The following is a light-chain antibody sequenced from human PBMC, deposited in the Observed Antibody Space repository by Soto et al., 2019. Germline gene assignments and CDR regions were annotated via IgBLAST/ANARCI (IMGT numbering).Light chain of an antibody. J-gene: IGKJ2*01. Sequence: DIQMTQSPSSLSASVGDRVTITCRANQTITRYLNWYQQKPGTAPKLLIYAASSLQEGVTSRFSGSGSGTDFTLTVSNLQPEDFAAYSCQQSFSFPVTFGQGTKLEIK. CDR1: QTITRY. CDR2: AAS. V-gene: IGKV1-39*01. CDR3: QQSFSFPVT.